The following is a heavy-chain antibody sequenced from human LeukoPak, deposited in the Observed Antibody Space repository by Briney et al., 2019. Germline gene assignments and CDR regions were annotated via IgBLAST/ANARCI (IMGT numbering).Heavy chain of an antibody. D-gene: IGHD3-10*01. CDR1: GYTFTGYY. J-gene: IGHJ5*02. CDR2: INPNSGGT. Sequence: ASVKVSCKASGYTFTGYYMHWVRQAPGQGLEWMGWINPNSGGTNYAQKFQGRVTMTRDTSISTAYMELSRLRSDDTAVYYCASLVPRLGEPNNWFHPWGQGTLVTVSS. CDR3: ASLVPRLGEPNNWFHP. V-gene: IGHV1-2*02.